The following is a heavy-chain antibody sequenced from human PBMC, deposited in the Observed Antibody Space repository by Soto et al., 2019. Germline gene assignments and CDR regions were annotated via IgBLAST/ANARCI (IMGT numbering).Heavy chain of an antibody. CDR2: IIPIFGTA. J-gene: IGHJ6*02. V-gene: IGHV1-69*01. CDR3: ARTLYRSRRNGMDV. Sequence: QVQLVQSGAEVKKPGSSVKVSCKASGGTFSSYAISWVRQAPGQGLEWMGGIIPIFGTANYAQKFQGRVTITSDESTSTADMELSSMRSEDTGVYYCARTLYRSRRNGMDVWGQGTTVNVSS. D-gene: IGHD6-13*01. CDR1: GGTFSSYA.